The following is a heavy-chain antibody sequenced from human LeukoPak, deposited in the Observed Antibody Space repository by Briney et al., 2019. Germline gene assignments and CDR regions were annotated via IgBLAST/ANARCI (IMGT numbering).Heavy chain of an antibody. D-gene: IGHD6-13*01. Sequence: GASVKVSCKASGYTFTGYYMHWVRQAPGQGLEWMGWINPNSGGTNYAQKFQGRVTMTRDTSISTAYMELSRLRSDDTAVYYCARESQIAATRKYFQHWGQGTTVTVSS. J-gene: IGHJ1*01. V-gene: IGHV1-2*02. CDR1: GYTFTGYY. CDR3: ARESQIAATRKYFQH. CDR2: INPNSGGT.